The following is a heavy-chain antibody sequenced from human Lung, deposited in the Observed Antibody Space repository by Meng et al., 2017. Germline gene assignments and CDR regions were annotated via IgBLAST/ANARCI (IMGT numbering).Heavy chain of an antibody. CDR1: GVTVSRYS. CDR3: ASAMGNYVPATNEWTPSYFDY. J-gene: IGHJ4*02. D-gene: IGHD3-16*01. Sequence: QVQLVQSGAEVKKPGSSVKVACKASGVTVSRYSFSWVRQAPGQGLEWMGRIIPILERANYAQKFQGRVTITADISTTTAYMEMRSLRSEDTAVYYCASAMGNYVPATNEWTPSYFDYWGGGTLVTVSS. CDR2: IIPILERA. V-gene: IGHV1-69*02.